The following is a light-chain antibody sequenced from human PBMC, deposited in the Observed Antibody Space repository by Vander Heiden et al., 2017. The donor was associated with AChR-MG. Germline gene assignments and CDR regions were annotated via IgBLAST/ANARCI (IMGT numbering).Light chain of an antibody. Sequence: QSALTQAASVSGTPGQSISISCSGCSSDVVSYNLVSRYQHHPGNAPNLTISAGNKRPAGVSNRFSGSKSGNAASLTISGLQAEDEADYYGCSYAGSSTWVFGGGTKLTVL. V-gene: IGLV2-23*01. J-gene: IGLJ3*02. CDR2: AGN. CDR1: SSDVVSYNL. CDR3: CSYAGSSTWV.